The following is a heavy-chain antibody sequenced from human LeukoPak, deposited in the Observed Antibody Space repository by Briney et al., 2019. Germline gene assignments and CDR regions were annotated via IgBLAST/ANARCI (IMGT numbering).Heavy chain of an antibody. CDR2: VYYSGRT. V-gene: IGHV4-39*01. Sequence: PSETLSLTCAISGGSISITSFSWNWIRQSPGKGLEWIGTVYYSGRTNYSPSFNSRVTISVATSKTQFSLTLTSVSAADTAFYFCARSVSTWSHTTYYYSYYLDVWGKGTPVTVSS. CDR1: GGSISITSFS. D-gene: IGHD2-2*01. CDR3: ARSVSTWSHTTYYYSYYLDV. J-gene: IGHJ6*03.